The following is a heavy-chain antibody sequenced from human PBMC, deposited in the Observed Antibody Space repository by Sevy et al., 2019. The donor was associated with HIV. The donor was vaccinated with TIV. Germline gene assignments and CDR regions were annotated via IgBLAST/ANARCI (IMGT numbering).Heavy chain of an antibody. CDR1: GGSFSGYY. CDR2: INHSGST. D-gene: IGHD2-15*01. Sequence: SETLSLTCAVYGGSFSGYYWSWIRQPPGKGLEWIGEINHSGSTNYNPTLKSRVTISVDTSKNQFSLKLSSVTAADTAVYYCARLNCSGGSCYSVGYYFGYWGQGTLVTVSS. CDR3: ARLNCSGGSCYSVGYYFGY. V-gene: IGHV4-34*01. J-gene: IGHJ4*02.